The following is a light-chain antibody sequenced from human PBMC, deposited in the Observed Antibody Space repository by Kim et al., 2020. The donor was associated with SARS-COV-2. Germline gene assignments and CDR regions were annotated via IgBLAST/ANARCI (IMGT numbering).Light chain of an antibody. CDR2: DVN. CDR3: CSYAGSFTWV. CDR1: SSDVGDYDL. Sequence: QSALTQPRSVSGSPGQSVTISCTGTSSDVGDYDLVSWYQQHPGKAPKLIICDVNMRPSGVPERFSGSKSGSTASLTISGLQAEDEADYYCCSYAGSFTWVFGGGTALTVL. J-gene: IGLJ3*02. V-gene: IGLV2-11*01.